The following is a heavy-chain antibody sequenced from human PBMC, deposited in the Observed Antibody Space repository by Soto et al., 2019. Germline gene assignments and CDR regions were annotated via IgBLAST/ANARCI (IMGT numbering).Heavy chain of an antibody. Sequence: ASVKVSCKVSGYTLTELSMHWVRQAPGKGLEWMGGFDPEDGETIYAQKFQGRVTMTEDTSTDTAYMELSSLRSEDTAVYYCATLFPYNGVRENWFDPWGQGTLVTVSS. CDR2: FDPEDGET. CDR3: ATLFPYNGVRENWFDP. V-gene: IGHV1-24*01. J-gene: IGHJ5*02. CDR1: GYTLTELS. D-gene: IGHD2-8*01.